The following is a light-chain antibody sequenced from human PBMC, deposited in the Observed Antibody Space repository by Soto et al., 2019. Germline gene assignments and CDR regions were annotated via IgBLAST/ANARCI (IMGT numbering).Light chain of an antibody. J-gene: IGKJ2*01. Sequence: PGERATLSCRASQTVGGNLAWYQQKPGQAPRLLIYATSTRATGVPARFSGSGSGTDFTLTISSLQSEDVAIYYWQHLSNGPMYTFGQGTKLDIK. V-gene: IGKV3-15*01. CDR3: QHLSNGPMYT. CDR1: QTVGGN. CDR2: ATS.